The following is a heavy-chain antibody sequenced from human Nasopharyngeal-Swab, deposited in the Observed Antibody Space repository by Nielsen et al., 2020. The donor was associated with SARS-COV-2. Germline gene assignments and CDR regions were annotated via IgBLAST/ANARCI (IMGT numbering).Heavy chain of an antibody. J-gene: IGHJ4*02. CDR3: ARLVASLTDY. CDR2: IYYSGST. CDR1: GGSISSYY. V-gene: IGHV4-59*08. Sequence: SETLSLTCTVSGGSISSYYWSWIRQPPGKGLEWIGYIYYSGSTNYNPSLKSRVTISVDTSKNQFSLKLSSVTAADTAVYYCARLVASLTDYWGQGTLVTVSS.